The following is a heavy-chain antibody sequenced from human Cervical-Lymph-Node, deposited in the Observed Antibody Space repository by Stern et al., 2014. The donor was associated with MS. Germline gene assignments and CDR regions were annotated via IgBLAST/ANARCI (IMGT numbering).Heavy chain of an antibody. CDR2: VDWDDET. V-gene: IGHV2-70*01. Sequence: QVTLRESGPALVRPTQTLTLTCSFSGFSLTTDGMCVSWIRQPPGKALQWLALVDWDDETYYDTSLRTRLTISKDTSKNQVVLTMANMDPVDTATYFCARTRWGASGRHAARFDHWGQGTVVTVSS. J-gene: IGHJ3*01. D-gene: IGHD1-26*01. CDR1: GFSLTTDGMC. CDR3: ARTRWGASGRHAARFDH.